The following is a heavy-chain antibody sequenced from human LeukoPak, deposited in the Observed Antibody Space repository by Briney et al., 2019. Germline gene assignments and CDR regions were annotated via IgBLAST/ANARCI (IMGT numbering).Heavy chain of an antibody. CDR1: GLSVRGSY. CDR2: IYSGDRT. Sequence: GGSLRLSCVASGLSVRGSYMSWVRQAPGKGLEWVSVIYSGDRTYYADSVKGRFTISRDTSKNILYLQMNNLRADDTAMYYCTRDLTGTTWSENDYWGQGTLVTVS. D-gene: IGHD6-13*01. J-gene: IGHJ4*02. V-gene: IGHV3-53*01. CDR3: TRDLTGTTWSENDY.